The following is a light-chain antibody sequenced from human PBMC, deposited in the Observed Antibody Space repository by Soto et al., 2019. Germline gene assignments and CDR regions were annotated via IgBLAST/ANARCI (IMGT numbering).Light chain of an antibody. J-gene: IGLJ1*01. CDR3: NSYTTTSSYV. CDR1: SSDIGIYNR. Sequence: QSVLTQPASVSGSPGQSIAISCAGTSSDIGIYNRVSWYQQYPGKAPKLMIYEVTNRPSGVSDRFSGSKSGNTASLTISGLQAEDEADYYCNSYTTTSSYVFGTGTKVTVL. CDR2: EVT. V-gene: IGLV2-14*03.